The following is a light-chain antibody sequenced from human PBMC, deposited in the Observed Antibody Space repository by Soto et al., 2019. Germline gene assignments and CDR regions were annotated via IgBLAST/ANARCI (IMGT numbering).Light chain of an antibody. V-gene: IGKV1-39*01. Sequence: DTQMNQSPSSLSASVGDSIAITCRASQSISSYLNWYQQKPGKAPKLLISAASILQSGVPSRFSGSGSGTDFTLTISNLQPEDFAGYYCQQTYSSPITFGQGTRL. CDR3: QQTYSSPIT. CDR1: QSISSY. CDR2: AAS. J-gene: IGKJ5*01.